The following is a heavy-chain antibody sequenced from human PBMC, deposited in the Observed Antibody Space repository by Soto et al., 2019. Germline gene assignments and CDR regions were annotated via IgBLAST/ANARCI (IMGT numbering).Heavy chain of an antibody. D-gene: IGHD1-26*01. CDR1: GYTFTSYG. CDR3: ARDCVVGATAETRYSYNGMDV. V-gene: IGHV1-46*01. Sequence: GASVKVSCKASGYTFTSYGISWVRQAPGQGLEWMGIINPSGGSTSYAQKFQGRVTMTRDTSTSTVYMELSSVRAEDTAVYYCARDCVVGATAETRYSYNGMDVWGQGTTVTVSS. CDR2: INPSGGST. J-gene: IGHJ6*02.